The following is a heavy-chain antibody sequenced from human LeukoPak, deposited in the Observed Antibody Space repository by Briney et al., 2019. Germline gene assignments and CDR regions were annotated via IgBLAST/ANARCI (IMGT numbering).Heavy chain of an antibody. D-gene: IGHD5-18*01. CDR1: GFTFSSYS. Sequence: PGGSLRLSCAASGFTFSSYSMNWVRQAPGKGLEWVSSISSSSSYIYYADSVKGRFTISRDNAKNSLYLQMNSLRAEDTAVYYCARDLGGYSYVLGSQYYYYGMDVWGQGTTVTVSS. CDR2: ISSSSSYI. J-gene: IGHJ6*02. V-gene: IGHV3-21*01. CDR3: ARDLGGYSYVLGSQYYYYGMDV.